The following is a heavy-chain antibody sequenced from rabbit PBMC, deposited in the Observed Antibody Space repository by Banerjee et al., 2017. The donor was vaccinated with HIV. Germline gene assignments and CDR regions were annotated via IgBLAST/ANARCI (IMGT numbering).Heavy chain of an antibody. J-gene: IGHJ4*01. CDR3: ARGGDYNAFNL. D-gene: IGHD1-1*01. CDR2: IYAGGSGST. CDR1: GFSFSSYYY. Sequence: QEQLEESGGGLVKPEGSLTLTCTASGFSFSSYYYMCWVRQAPGKGLEWIACIYAGGSGSTDYASWAKGRFTISKSSSTTVTLQMTSLTAADTATYFCARGGDYNAFNLWGQGTLVTVS. V-gene: IGHV1S45*01.